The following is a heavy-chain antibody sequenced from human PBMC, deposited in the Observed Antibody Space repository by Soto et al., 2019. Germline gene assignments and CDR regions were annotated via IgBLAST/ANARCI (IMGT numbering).Heavy chain of an antibody. D-gene: IGHD3-16*01. Sequence: LGESLTISCKGSGYSFTSYWIGWVRQMPGKGLEWMGIIYPGDSDIRNSPSFQGQVTISADKSINTAYLQWSSLKASDTAMYYCVRHNRGSYGAFDIWGQGTMVTVSS. V-gene: IGHV5-51*01. J-gene: IGHJ3*02. CDR3: VRHNRGSYGAFDI. CDR1: GYSFTSYW. CDR2: IYPGDSDI.